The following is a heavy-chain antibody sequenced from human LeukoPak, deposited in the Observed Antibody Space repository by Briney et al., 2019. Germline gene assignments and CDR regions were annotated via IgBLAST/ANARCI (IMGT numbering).Heavy chain of an antibody. D-gene: IGHD6-13*01. J-gene: IGHJ4*02. V-gene: IGHV3-48*03. CDR1: GFTFSSYE. Sequence: GGSLRLSCAASGFTFSSYEMNWVRQAPGKGLEWVSYISSSDSTIYYADSVKGRFTISRDNAKNSLYLQMNSLRAEDTAVYYCARDPKEAAAPRGFDYWGQGTLVTVSS. CDR2: ISSSDSTI. CDR3: ARDPKEAAAPRGFDY.